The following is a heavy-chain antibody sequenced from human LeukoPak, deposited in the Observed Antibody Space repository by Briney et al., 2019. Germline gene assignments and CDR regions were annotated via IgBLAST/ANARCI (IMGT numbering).Heavy chain of an antibody. CDR1: GGSISSSDYY. J-gene: IGHJ4*02. V-gene: IGHV4-39*07. CDR3: ARGVYTAMVR. Sequence: SETLSLTCTVSGGSISSSDYYWGWIRQPPGKGLEWIGNIYYSGSTYYNPSLKSRVTISVDTSKNQFSLKLSSVTAADTAVYYCARGVYTAMVRWGQGTLVTVSS. CDR2: IYYSGST. D-gene: IGHD5-18*01.